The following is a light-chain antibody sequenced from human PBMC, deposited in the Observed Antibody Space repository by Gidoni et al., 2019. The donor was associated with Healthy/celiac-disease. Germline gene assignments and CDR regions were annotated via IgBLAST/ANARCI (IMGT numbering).Light chain of an antibody. J-gene: IGLJ2*01. V-gene: IGLV2-23*02. Sequence: QSALTQPASASGPPGQSITISCTGTSSDVGSYNLVSWYQQHPGKAPKLMIYEVSKRPSGVSNRFAGSKSGNTASLTISGLQAEDEADYYCCSYAGSSTPYVVFGGGTKLTVL. CDR1: SSDVGSYNL. CDR2: EVS. CDR3: CSYAGSSTPYVV.